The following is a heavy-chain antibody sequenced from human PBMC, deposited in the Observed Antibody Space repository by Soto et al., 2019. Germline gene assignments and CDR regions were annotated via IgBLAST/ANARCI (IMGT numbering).Heavy chain of an antibody. V-gene: IGHV1-18*01. J-gene: IGHJ3*02. CDR3: ARRVGVAPVYDAYDM. Sequence: ASVKVSCKASGHTFSSYGISWVRQAPGQGLEWMGLISDHNGDTYYAQKLQDRVIMTTDTFTRTAYMELRSLRSDDTAVYYCARRVGVAPVYDAYDMWGQGTMVTVSS. CDR2: ISDHNGDT. D-gene: IGHD2-15*01. CDR1: GHTFSSYG.